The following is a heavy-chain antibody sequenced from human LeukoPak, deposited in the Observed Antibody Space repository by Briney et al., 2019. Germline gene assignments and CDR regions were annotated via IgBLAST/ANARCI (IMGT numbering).Heavy chain of an antibody. V-gene: IGHV6-1*01. CDR2: TYYRSKWYN. CDR1: GDSVSGNSAA. CDR3: AREWLERRNLVWYCDL. Sequence: SQTLSLTCAISGDSVSGNSAAWNWIRQSPSRGLEWLGRTYYRSKWYNDYAVSVKSRITINPDTSKNQYSLQLNSVTPEDTAVYYCAREWLERRNLVWYCDLWGRGTLVTVSS. J-gene: IGHJ2*01. D-gene: IGHD1-1*01.